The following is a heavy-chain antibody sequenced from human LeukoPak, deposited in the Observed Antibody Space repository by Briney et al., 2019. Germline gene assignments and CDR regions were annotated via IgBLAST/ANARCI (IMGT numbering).Heavy chain of an antibody. CDR2: IRYDGSNK. V-gene: IGHV3-30*02. J-gene: IGHJ5*02. Sequence: GGSLRLSCAASGFTFSSYGMHWVRQAPGKGLEWVAFIRYDGSNKYYADSVKGRFTISRDNSKNTVYLQMNSLRAEDTAVYYCARADYGGNPGGWFDPWGQGTLVTVSS. D-gene: IGHD4-23*01. CDR3: ARADYGGNPGGWFDP. CDR1: GFTFSSYG.